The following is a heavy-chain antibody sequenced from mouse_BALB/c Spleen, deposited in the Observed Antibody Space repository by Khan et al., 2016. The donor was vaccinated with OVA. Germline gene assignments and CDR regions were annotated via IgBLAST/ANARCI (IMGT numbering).Heavy chain of an antibody. J-gene: IGHJ3*01. CDR3: AKGYDFFSS. CDR2: VNPNTDNI. Sequence: VQLQQSEPDLVKPGASVKLSCKASGYSFTLYYMSWVKQSHGKSLEWIGRVNPNTDNINYNQEFKGKAILTVDKSSNTAYMELRSLTSEDSAVYFCAKGYDFFSSWGQGTLVTVSA. CDR1: GYSFTLYY. V-gene: IGHV1-26*01. D-gene: IGHD2-14*01.